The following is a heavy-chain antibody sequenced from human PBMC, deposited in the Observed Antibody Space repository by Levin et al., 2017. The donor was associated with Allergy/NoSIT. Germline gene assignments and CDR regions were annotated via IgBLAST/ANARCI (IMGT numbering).Heavy chain of an antibody. CDR2: ISGSGATT. D-gene: IGHD6-19*01. J-gene: IGHJ4*02. V-gene: IGHV3-23*01. CDR3: AIDTYSSEWYGFSDFPSSIDY. Sequence: QTGGSLRLSCAVSGFTFSSYAVSWVRQAPGKGLESVSVISGSGATTHYADSVKGRFTISRDNSRNTLYLQMNSLRAEDTAVYYCAIDTYSSEWYGFSDFPSSIDYWGQGTLVTVSS. CDR1: GFTFSSYA.